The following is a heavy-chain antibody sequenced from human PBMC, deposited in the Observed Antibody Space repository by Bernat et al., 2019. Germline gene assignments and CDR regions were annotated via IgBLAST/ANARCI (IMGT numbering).Heavy chain of an antibody. J-gene: IGHJ6*03. CDR3: ARAPSYYYMDV. CDR1: GGTFSSYT. CDR2: FIPILGIA. Sequence: QVQLVQSGAEVKKPASSVKVSCKASGGTFSSYTISWVRQAAGQGLEWMGRFIPILGIANYAQKFTGRGTITADKSTSTAYMELSSLRSEDTAVYYCARAPSYYYMDVWGKGTTVTVSS. V-gene: IGHV1-69*02.